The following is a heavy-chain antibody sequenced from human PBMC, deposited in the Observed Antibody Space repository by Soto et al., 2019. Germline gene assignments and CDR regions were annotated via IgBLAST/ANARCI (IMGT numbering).Heavy chain of an antibody. CDR3: ARDGQGLAPYALEV. J-gene: IGHJ6*02. D-gene: IGHD6-19*01. CDR1: GFTFSGHA. V-gene: IGHV3-33*01. CDR2: IWYDGSNK. Sequence: QVQLVESGGGVAQPGRSLRLSCTVSGFTFSGHAMHWVRQAPGQVLEWVTQIWYDGSNKYYAESVKGRFTISRDNSKNTLYLQMNRLIVEDTAVSDCARDGQGLAPYALEVCGQGTSVTVSS.